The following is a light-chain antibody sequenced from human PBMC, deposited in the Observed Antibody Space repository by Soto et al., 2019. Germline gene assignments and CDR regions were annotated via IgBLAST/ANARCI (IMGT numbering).Light chain of an antibody. Sequence: EIVLTQSPATVSLSPGDRFTLSGTASRSVGTYLAWYQHKPGLAPRLLIYDASKTATGIPARFSGGGSGTNFTLTINSLEPEDFAVYYCQQRSNWPPLTFGGGTRVDI. CDR1: RSVGTY. V-gene: IGKV3-11*01. CDR3: QQRSNWPPLT. CDR2: DAS. J-gene: IGKJ4*01.